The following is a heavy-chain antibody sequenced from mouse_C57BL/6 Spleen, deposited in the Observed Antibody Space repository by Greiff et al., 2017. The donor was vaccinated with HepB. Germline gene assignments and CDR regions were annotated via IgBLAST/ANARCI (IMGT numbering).Heavy chain of an antibody. D-gene: IGHD2-3*01. CDR2: ISDGGSYT. Sequence: EVKVVESGGGLVKPGGSLKLSCAASGFTFSSYAMSWVRQTPEKRLEWVATISDGGSYTYYPDNVKGRFTISRDNAKNNLYLQMSHLKSEDTAMYYCARGDGYYVYFDYWGQGTTLTVSS. J-gene: IGHJ2*01. CDR3: ARGDGYYVYFDY. CDR1: GFTFSSYA. V-gene: IGHV5-4*03.